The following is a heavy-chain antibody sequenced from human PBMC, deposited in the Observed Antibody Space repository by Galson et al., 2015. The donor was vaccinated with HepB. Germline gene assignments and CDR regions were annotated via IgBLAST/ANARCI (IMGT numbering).Heavy chain of an antibody. CDR1: GFTFSGSA. Sequence: SLRLSCAASGFTFSGSAMHWVRQASGKGLEWVGRIRSKANSYATAYAASVKGRFTISRDDSKNTAYLQMNSLKAEDTAVYYCPRPGDFWSGPLPDEGWGQGTLVTVSS. D-gene: IGHD3-3*01. CDR3: PRPGDFWSGPLPDEG. CDR2: IRSKANSYAT. V-gene: IGHV3-73*01. J-gene: IGHJ4*02.